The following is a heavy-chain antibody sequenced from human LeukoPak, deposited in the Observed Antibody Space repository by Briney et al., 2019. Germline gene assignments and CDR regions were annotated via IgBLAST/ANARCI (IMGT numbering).Heavy chain of an antibody. CDR2: MNPNSGNT. V-gene: IGHV1-8*01. CDR1: GYTFTSYD. J-gene: IGHJ6*03. Sequence: ASVKVSCKASGYTFTSYDINWVRQATGQGLEWMGWMNPNSGNTGYAQNFRGRVTMTRNTSISTAYMELSSLRSEDTAVYYCARGLYYYDSSAEYYYIDVWGKGTTVTVSS. CDR3: ARGLYYYDSSAEYYYIDV. D-gene: IGHD3-22*01.